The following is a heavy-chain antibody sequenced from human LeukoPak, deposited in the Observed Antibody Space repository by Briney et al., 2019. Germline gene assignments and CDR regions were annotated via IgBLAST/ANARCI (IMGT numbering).Heavy chain of an antibody. Sequence: ASVKVSCKASGYTFTGYYMHWVRQAPGQGLEWMGWINPNSGGTNYAQKFQGRVTMTRDTSISTAYMELSRLGSDDTAVYYCARVAPSYCSGGSCYGRYYYYGMDVWGQGTTATVSS. CDR2: INPNSGGT. CDR1: GYTFTGYY. V-gene: IGHV1-2*02. D-gene: IGHD2-15*01. J-gene: IGHJ6*02. CDR3: ARVAPSYCSGGSCYGRYYYYGMDV.